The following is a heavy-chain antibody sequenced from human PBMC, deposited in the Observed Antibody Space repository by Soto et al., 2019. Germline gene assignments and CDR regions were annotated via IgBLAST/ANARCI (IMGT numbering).Heavy chain of an antibody. CDR2: ISGSGGST. CDR1: GFTFSSYA. D-gene: IGHD6-19*01. V-gene: IGHV3-23*01. Sequence: EVQLLESGGGLVQPGGSLRLSCAASGFTFSSYAMSWVRQAPGKGLEWVSAISGSGGSTYYADSVKGRFTISRDNSKNTLYLQMNSLSAYYTAVYYCANEYSSGWYPGYWGQVTLVTVSS. J-gene: IGHJ4*02. CDR3: ANEYSSGWYPGY.